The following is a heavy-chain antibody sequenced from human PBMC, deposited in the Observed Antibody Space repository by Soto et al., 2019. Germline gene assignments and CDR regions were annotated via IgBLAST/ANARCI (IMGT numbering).Heavy chain of an antibody. CDR2: MYYSGST. V-gene: IGHV4-59*01. Sequence: QVQLQESGPGLVKPSETLSLTCTVSGGSISSYYWSWIRQPPGKGLEWIGYMYYSGSTNYNPSLKSRVTISIDTSRNQYSLKLSSVTAADTAVYYCARGTFGVVKDWGQGTLVTVSS. J-gene: IGHJ4*02. D-gene: IGHD3-3*01. CDR1: GGSISSYY. CDR3: ARGTFGVVKD.